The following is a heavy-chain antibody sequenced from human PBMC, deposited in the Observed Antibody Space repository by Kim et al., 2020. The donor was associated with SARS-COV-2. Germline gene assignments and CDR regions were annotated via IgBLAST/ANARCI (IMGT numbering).Heavy chain of an antibody. CDR3: AKGEEWEAPSFDI. J-gene: IGHJ3*02. V-gene: IGHV3-33*06. CDR1: GFTFSSYG. CDR2: IWYDGSNK. Sequence: GGSLRLSCAASGFTFSSYGMYWVRQAPGKGLEWVAVIWYDGSNKYYADSVKGRFTISRDNSKNTLYLQMNSLRAEDTAVYYCAKGEEWEAPSFDIWGQGTMVTVSS. D-gene: IGHD1-26*01.